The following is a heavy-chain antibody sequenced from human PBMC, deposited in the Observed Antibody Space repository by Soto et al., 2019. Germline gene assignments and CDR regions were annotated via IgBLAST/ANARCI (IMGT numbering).Heavy chain of an antibody. CDR1: GYTFTSYG. Sequence: AAVKVSCEASGYTFTSYGISWVGQAPAQGLEWMGWINPSGGSTSYAQKSQGRATMTRYTSTSTVYMELSSLRSEDTAVYYCARNRGPPWFGELLDYWGQGTLVTVSS. J-gene: IGHJ4*02. CDR2: INPSGGST. D-gene: IGHD3-10*01. CDR3: ARNRGPPWFGELLDY. V-gene: IGHV1-46*03.